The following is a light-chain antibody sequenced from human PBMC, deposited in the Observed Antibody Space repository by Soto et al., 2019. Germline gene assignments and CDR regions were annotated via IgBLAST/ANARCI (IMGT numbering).Light chain of an antibody. CDR2: DVT. CDR1: TTDVGGYNY. J-gene: IGLJ1*01. V-gene: IGLV2-11*01. Sequence: QSALTQPRSVSESPGQSVTISCTGTTTDVGGYNYVSWYQQHPGKVPKLMIYDVTKRPSGVPDRFSGSKSGNTASLTISALRPDDDADYYCCYYGGNYHSYVFGAGSKVTV. CDR3: CYYGGNYHSYV.